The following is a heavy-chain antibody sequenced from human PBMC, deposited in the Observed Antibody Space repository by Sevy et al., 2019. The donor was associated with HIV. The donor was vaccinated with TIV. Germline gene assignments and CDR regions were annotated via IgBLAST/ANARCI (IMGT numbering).Heavy chain of an antibody. CDR2: ISGSGGST. Sequence: GGSLRLSCAASGFTFSSYAMSWVRQAPGKGLEWVSAISGSGGSTYYVDSVKGRFTISRDNSKNTLYLQMNSLRAEDTAVYYCAKNLFGSGWYAAFDIWGQGTMVTVSS. CDR1: GFTFSSYA. CDR3: AKNLFGSGWYAAFDI. J-gene: IGHJ3*02. D-gene: IGHD6-19*01. V-gene: IGHV3-23*01.